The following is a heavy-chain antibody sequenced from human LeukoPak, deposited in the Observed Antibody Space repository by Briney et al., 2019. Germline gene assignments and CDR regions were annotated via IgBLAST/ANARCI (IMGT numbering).Heavy chain of an antibody. Sequence: PSETLSLTCAVYGGSFSGYYWSWIRQPPGKGLEWIGEINHSGSTNYNPSLKSRVTISVDTSKNQFSLKLSSVTAADTAVYYCARVQPAAILFRGLPDCWGQGTLVTVSS. CDR2: INHSGST. CDR3: ARVQPAAILFRGLPDC. J-gene: IGHJ4*02. D-gene: IGHD2-2*02. V-gene: IGHV4-34*01. CDR1: GGSFSGYY.